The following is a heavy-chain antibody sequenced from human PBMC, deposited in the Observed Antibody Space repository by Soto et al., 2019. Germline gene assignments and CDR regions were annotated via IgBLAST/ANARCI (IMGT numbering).Heavy chain of an antibody. CDR3: AGMPTHAPGTSFVWGIFDGGLIVYHSYWAF. CDR1: GFSLSTSGMC. D-gene: IGHD3-16*01. Sequence: SGLTLVNPTQTLTLTCTFSGFSLSTSGMCVSWIRQPPGKALEWLARIDWDDDKYYSTSLKTRLTISKDTSKNQVVLTMTNMDPVDTATYYCAGMPTHAPGTSFVWGIFDGGLIVYHSYWAFGGKGTSDPVS. J-gene: IGHJ6*03. V-gene: IGHV2-70*11. CDR2: IDWDDDK.